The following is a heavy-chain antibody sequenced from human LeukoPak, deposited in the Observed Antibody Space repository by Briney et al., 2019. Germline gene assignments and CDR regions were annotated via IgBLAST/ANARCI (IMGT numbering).Heavy chain of an antibody. CDR2: ISWNSGSI. V-gene: IGHV3-9*01. CDR1: GFTFDDYA. Sequence: GGSLRLSCAASGFTFDDYAMHWVRQAPGKGLEWVSGISWNSGSIGYADSVKGRFTISRDNAKNSLYLQMNSLRAEDTALYYCAKGSYYYDSSGYIDYWGQRTLVTVSS. J-gene: IGHJ4*02. CDR3: AKGSYYYDSSGYIDY. D-gene: IGHD3-22*01.